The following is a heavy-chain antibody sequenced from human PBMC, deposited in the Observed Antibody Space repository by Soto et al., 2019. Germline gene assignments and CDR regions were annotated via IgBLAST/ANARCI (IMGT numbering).Heavy chain of an antibody. Sequence: ASETLSLTCTVSGGSISSYYWSWIRQPAGRGLEWIGRIYTSGSTNYNPSLKSRVTMSVDTSKNQFSLKLSSVTAADTAVYYCATSGSYYEFDYWGQGTLVTVSS. CDR2: IYTSGST. CDR1: GGSISSYY. D-gene: IGHD1-26*01. J-gene: IGHJ4*02. V-gene: IGHV4-4*07. CDR3: ATSGSYYEFDY.